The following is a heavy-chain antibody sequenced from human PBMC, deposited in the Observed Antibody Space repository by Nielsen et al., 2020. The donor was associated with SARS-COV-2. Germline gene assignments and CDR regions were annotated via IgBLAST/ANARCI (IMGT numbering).Heavy chain of an antibody. D-gene: IGHD3-10*01. CDR2: ISEGGSET. CDR3: ACAGGFRKTKNYYYYGMDA. J-gene: IGHJ6*02. Sequence: GRSLRLSCGASGFIFSSYPMHWVRQAPGKGLEWVAIISEGGSETFYADSVKGRFTISRDNSKSTVDLHMDSLRDEDTAVYYCACAGGFRKTKNYYYYGMDAWGPGTAVTVSS. CDR1: GFIFSSYP. V-gene: IGHV3-30*04.